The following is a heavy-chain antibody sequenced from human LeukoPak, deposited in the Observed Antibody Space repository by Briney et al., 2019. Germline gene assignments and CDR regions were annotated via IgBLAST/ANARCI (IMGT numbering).Heavy chain of an antibody. D-gene: IGHD6-13*01. Sequence: SETLSLTCTVSGGSISSYYWSWIRQPAGKGLEWIGYIYYSGSTNYNPSLKSRVTISVDTSKNQFSLKLSSVTAADTAVYYCARGSRGIAAAGTMKRGGPYWYFDLWGRGTLVTVSS. CDR3: ARGSRGIAAAGTMKRGGPYWYFDL. CDR1: GGSISSYY. CDR2: IYYSGST. J-gene: IGHJ2*01. V-gene: IGHV4-59*01.